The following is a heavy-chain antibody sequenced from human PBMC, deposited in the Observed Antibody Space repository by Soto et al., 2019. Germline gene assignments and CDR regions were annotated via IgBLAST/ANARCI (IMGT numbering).Heavy chain of an antibody. D-gene: IGHD1-26*01. CDR2: IYPGDSDT. CDR3: ARLYSGSYLDYFDY. V-gene: IGHV5-51*01. CDR1: GYSFTSYW. J-gene: IGHJ4*02. Sequence: PGESLKISCKGSGYSFTSYWMGWVRQMPGKGLEWMGIIYPGDSDTRYSPSFQGQVTISADKSISAAYLQWSSLKASDTAMYYCARLYSGSYLDYFDYRGQGTLVTVSS.